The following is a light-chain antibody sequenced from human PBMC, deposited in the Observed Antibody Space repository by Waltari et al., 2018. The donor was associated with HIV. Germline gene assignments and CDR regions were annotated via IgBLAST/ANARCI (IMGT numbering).Light chain of an antibody. J-gene: IGLJ7*01. CDR3: QSVGSSLSGVAV. CDR1: SSNIGAGYD. CDR2: ENS. V-gene: IGLV1-40*01. Sequence: QSVLTQPPSVSGAPGQRVTISCTGDSSNIGAGYDVHWYQQLPGTAPKLLIYENSSRRSGVLDRVSGGKSASSACLAITGLRDEDEGDYFCQSVGSSLSGVAVFGGGTLLTVL.